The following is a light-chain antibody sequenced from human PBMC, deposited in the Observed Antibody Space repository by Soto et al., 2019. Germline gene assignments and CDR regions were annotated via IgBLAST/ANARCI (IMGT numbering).Light chain of an antibody. J-gene: IGLJ2*01. V-gene: IGLV2-11*01. CDR1: SSDVGGYNY. CDR2: DVS. CDR3: CSYAGSHFL. Sequence: QSALTQPRSVSGSPGQSVTISCTGTSSDVGGYNYVSWYQQHQGKAPKLMIYDVSQRPSGVPDRFSGSKSGNTASLTISGLQDEDEADYYCCSYAGSHFLFGGGTKLTVL.